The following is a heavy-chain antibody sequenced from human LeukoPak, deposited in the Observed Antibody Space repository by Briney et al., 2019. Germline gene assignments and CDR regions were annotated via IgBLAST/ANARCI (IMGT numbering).Heavy chain of an antibody. CDR3: ARGQGATVPQVGKNWFDP. CDR1: IDSFSNYH. CDR2: VNESGGT. D-gene: IGHD1-26*01. V-gene: IGHV4-34*01. Sequence: SETLSLTCAVYIDSFSNYHWNWLRQTPAKGMEWIGEVNESGGTNISPSLRSRVILSVDTSKNRFSLKLISVTVADTAIYYCARGQGATVPQVGKNWFDPWGQGTLVTVSS. J-gene: IGHJ5*02.